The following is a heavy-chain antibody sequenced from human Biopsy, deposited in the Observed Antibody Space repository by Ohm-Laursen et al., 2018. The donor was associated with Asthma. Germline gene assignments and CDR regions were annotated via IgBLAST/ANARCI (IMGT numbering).Heavy chain of an antibody. CDR2: MWYDGSSK. J-gene: IGHJ1*01. D-gene: IGHD3-3*02. V-gene: IGHV3-33*01. Sequence: SLRLSCAVSGFTFSSYGMHWVRQAPGKGLEWVAGMWYDGSSKYYADSVKGRFTSSRDNSKNTVCLQMNGLRAEDTAVYYCARTFHFWSPYHAEHYQLWGQGTLVTVSS. CDR3: ARTFHFWSPYHAEHYQL. CDR1: GFTFSSYG.